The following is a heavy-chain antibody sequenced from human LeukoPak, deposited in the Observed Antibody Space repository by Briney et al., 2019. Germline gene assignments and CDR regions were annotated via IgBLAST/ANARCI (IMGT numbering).Heavy chain of an antibody. V-gene: IGHV4-34*01. D-gene: IGHD4-23*01. CDR2: INHSGST. CDR1: GGSFSGYY. Sequence: SETLSLTCAVYGGSFSGYYWSWIRQPPGKGLEWIGEINHSGSTNYNPSLKSRVTISVDTSKNQFSLKLSFVTAADTAVYYCARRTTVVTPADGMDVWGQGTTVTVSS. CDR3: ARRTTVVTPADGMDV. J-gene: IGHJ6*02.